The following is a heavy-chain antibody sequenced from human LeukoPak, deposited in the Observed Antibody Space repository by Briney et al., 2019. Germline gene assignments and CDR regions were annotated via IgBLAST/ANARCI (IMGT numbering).Heavy chain of an antibody. CDR1: GSTFTDYY. J-gene: IGHJ6*03. CDR3: ARGGLYYYYMDV. V-gene: IGHV1-18*01. CDR2: ISAYNGNT. Sequence: GASVKVSCKASGSTFTDYYMHWVRQAPGEGLEWMGWISAYNGNTNYAQKLQGKVTMTTDTFTSTAYMELRSLRPDDTAVYYCARGGLYYYYMDVWGKGTTVTVSS.